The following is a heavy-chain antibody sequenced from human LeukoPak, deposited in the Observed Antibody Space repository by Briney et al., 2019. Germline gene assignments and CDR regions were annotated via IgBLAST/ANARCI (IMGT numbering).Heavy chain of an antibody. CDR3: AETMGSTWLFDH. CDR2: ISDPHSGSQT. CDR1: GFTFSSYT. V-gene: IGHV3-23*01. J-gene: IGHJ4*02. Sequence: PGGSLRLSCAASGFTFSSYTMNWVRQALGQGLEWVSTISDPHSGSQTHYADSVKGRFTISRDNSKKMVYLQVNSLSAEDTAVYYCAETMGSTWLFDHWGQGTLVTVSS. D-gene: IGHD6-13*01.